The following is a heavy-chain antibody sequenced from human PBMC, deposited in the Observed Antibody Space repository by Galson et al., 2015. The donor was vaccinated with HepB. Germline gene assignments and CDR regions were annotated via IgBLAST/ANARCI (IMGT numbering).Heavy chain of an antibody. Sequence: SLRLSCAASGFTFNTYGMHWVRQAPGKGLEWVAVIWYDGTNKYYADSVKGRFTISRDNSKNTLYLQMNSLRVEDTAVYYCARDDGFYLSAVTPYDAFDIWGQGTMVTVSS. CDR2: IWYDGTNK. D-gene: IGHD4-23*01. V-gene: IGHV3-33*01. CDR1: GFTFNTYG. CDR3: ARDDGFYLSAVTPYDAFDI. J-gene: IGHJ3*02.